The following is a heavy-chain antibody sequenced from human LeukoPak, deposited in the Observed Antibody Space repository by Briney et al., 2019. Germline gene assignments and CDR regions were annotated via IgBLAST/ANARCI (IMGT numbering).Heavy chain of an antibody. D-gene: IGHD3-9*01. V-gene: IGHV4-39*01. Sequence: PSETLSLTCTVSGGSISSSSYYWGWIRQPPGKGLEWIGSIYYSGSTYYNPSLKSRVTISVDTSKNQFSLKLSSVTAADTAVYYCARHGSIFNWFDPWGQGTLVTVSS. J-gene: IGHJ5*02. CDR3: ARHGSIFNWFDP. CDR1: GGSISSSSYY. CDR2: IYYSGST.